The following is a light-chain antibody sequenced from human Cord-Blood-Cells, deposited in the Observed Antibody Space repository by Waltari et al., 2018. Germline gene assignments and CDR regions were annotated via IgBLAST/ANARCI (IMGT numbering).Light chain of an antibody. J-gene: IGKJ4*01. CDR1: QSISSY. CDR2: AAS. V-gene: IGKV1-39*01. Sequence: DLQMTQSTTSLSAYLEDRVTITCRASQSISSYLNWYQQKPGKAPKLLIYAASSLQSGVPSRFSGSGSGTDFTLTISSLQPEDFATYYCQQSYSTPLTFGGGTKVEIK. CDR3: QQSYSTPLT.